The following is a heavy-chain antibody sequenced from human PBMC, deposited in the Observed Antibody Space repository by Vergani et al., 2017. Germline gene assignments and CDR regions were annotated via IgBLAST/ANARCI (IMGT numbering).Heavy chain of an antibody. Sequence: EVQLVESGGGVVRPGGSLRLSCAASGFTFDDYGMSGVRQAPGKGLEGVSGINWNGGSTGYADSVKGRFTISRDKAKNSLYLQMNSLRAEDTALYHCASGATMVRGTDDVFEYGLDDLQSYYYGMDVWGQGTTVTVSS. V-gene: IGHV3-20*01. CDR1: GFTFDDYG. CDR2: INWNGGST. J-gene: IGHJ6*02. D-gene: IGHD3-10*01. CDR3: ASGATMVRGTDDVFEYGLDDLQSYYYGMDV.